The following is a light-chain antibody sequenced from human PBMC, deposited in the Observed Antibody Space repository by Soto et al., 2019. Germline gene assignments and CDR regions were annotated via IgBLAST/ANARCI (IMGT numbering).Light chain of an antibody. CDR1: QSVSSN. CDR2: GAS. V-gene: IGKV3-15*01. CDR3: QQYHNCPRT. J-gene: IGKJ1*01. Sequence: EIVMTQSPATLSLSPGERATLSCRASQSVSSNLAWYQQKPGQAPRLLIYGASTRATGIPARVSGSGSGTEFTLTIGSLESEDFAVYYCQQYHNCPRTFGQGTKVDIK.